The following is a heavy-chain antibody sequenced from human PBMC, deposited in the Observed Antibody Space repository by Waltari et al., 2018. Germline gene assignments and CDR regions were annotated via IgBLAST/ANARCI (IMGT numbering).Heavy chain of an antibody. CDR3: ARGGAYGSGTYFLDY. D-gene: IGHD3-10*01. CDR2: MSSTGAA. J-gene: IGHJ4*02. V-gene: IGHV4-31*03. Sequence: QVQLQESGPGLVKPSQTLSLTCSVSGGSFSSYIYYWSWIRQHPGRGLEWIGYMSSTGAASYPPSLRSRVTISLDTSKNHVSLELTSVTAADTAVYYCARGGAYGSGTYFLDYWGQGTPVTVSS. CDR1: GGSFSSYIYY.